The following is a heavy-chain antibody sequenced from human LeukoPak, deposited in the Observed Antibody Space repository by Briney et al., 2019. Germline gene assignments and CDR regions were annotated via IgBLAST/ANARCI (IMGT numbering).Heavy chain of an antibody. Sequence: PGGSLRLSCAASGFIYNIYAMSWVRQAPGKGLEWVSGISSSGGSTDYADSVKSRFTISRDNSKRTLYLQMSSLRAEDTAVYYCAKGGAYGANSFFDYWGQGTLVTVSS. CDR2: ISSSGGST. V-gene: IGHV3-23*01. CDR3: AKGGAYGANSFFDY. CDR1: GFIYNIYA. D-gene: IGHD4-23*01. J-gene: IGHJ4*02.